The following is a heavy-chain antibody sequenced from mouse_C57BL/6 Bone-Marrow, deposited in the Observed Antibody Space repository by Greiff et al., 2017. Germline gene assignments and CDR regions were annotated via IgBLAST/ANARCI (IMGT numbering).Heavy chain of an antibody. CDR1: GFNIKDDY. CDR2: IDPENGDT. Sequence: EVKLQESGAELVRPGASVKLSCTASGFNIKDDYMHWVKQRPEQGLEWIGWIDPENGDTEYASKFQGKATITADTSSNTAYLQLSSLTSEDTAVYYCTTLYDGYSPWFAYWGQGTLVTVSA. V-gene: IGHV14-4*01. CDR3: TTLYDGYSPWFAY. D-gene: IGHD2-3*01. J-gene: IGHJ3*01.